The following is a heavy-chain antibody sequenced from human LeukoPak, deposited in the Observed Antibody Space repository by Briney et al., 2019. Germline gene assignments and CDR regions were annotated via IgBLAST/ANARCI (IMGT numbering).Heavy chain of an antibody. V-gene: IGHV1-18*01. D-gene: IGHD2-2*01. CDR3: ASGEDQLLPAFDI. Sequence: GSSVKVSCKASGGTFSSHAMSWVRQAPGQGLEWMGWISAYNGNTNYAQKLQGRVTMTTDTSTSTAYMELRSLRSDDTAVYYCASGEDQLLPAFDIWGQGTMVTVSS. CDR1: GGTFSSHA. J-gene: IGHJ3*02. CDR2: ISAYNGNT.